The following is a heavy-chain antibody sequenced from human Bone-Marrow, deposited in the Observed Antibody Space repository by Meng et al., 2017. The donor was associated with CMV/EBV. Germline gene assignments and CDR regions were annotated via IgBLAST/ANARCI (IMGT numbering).Heavy chain of an antibody. CDR1: GFTFSSYA. D-gene: IGHD2-2*01. CDR2: ISYDGSNK. V-gene: IGHV3-30-3*01. J-gene: IGHJ4*02. CDR3: ARAKCSSTSCYEYY. Sequence: GGSLRLSCAASGFTFSSYAMHWVRQAPGKGLEWVAVISYDGSNKYYADSVKGRFTISRDNSKNTLYLQMNSLRAEDTAVYYCARAKCSSTSCYEYYWGQGTLVTASS.